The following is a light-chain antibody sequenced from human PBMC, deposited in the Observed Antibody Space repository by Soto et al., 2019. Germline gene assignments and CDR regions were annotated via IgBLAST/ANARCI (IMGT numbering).Light chain of an antibody. J-gene: IGKJ1*01. CDR1: QGIRND. V-gene: IGKV1-6*01. Sequence: AIQMTQSPSSLSASVGDRVNITCRASQGIRNDLGWYQQKPGKAPKLLIYTASRLHSGVPSRFSGSGSGTDFTLTISSLQPEDFATYYCLQDYNYPWTFGQGTKVEI. CDR3: LQDYNYPWT. CDR2: TAS.